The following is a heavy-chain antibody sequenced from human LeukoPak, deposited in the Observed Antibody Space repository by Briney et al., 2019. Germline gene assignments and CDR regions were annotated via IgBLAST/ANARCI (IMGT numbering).Heavy chain of an antibody. CDR3: ARVGSRITIFGVVIPRWFDP. D-gene: IGHD3-3*01. V-gene: IGHV4-38-2*02. CDR2: IYHSGST. CDR1: GYSISSGYY. J-gene: IGHJ5*02. Sequence: PSETLSLTCTVSGYSISSGYYWGWIRQPPGKGLEWIGSIYHSGSTYYNPSLKSRVTISVDTSKNQFSLKLSSVTAADTAVYYCARVGSRITIFGVVIPRWFDPWGQGTLVTVSS.